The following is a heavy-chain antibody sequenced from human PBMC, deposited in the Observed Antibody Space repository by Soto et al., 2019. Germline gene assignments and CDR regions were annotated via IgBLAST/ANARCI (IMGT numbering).Heavy chain of an antibody. CDR2: IIPTFGRT. Sequence: GAAVKVSCTASGDTFSSYAISLVRHAPGKGLEWMGKIIPTFGRTNYAQKFQGRLTISADDSTSTAYMELTSLESDDTSVYYCARDPLSSFDMDVWGQGTTVTVSS. V-gene: IGHV1-69*13. CDR3: ARDPLSSFDMDV. J-gene: IGHJ6*01. D-gene: IGHD3-10*02. CDR1: GDTFSSYA.